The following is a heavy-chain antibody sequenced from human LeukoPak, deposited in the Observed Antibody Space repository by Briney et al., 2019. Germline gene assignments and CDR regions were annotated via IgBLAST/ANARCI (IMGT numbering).Heavy chain of an antibody. V-gene: IGHV3-7*01. J-gene: IGHJ4*02. Sequence: GGSLRLSCVASGFTFSGYWMSWVRQAPGKGPEWVANIKQAGSEIYYVDTVKGRFTISRDNAKNSLYLQMNRLRAEDTAVYYCARQRGDILTGYYMPRGFDYWGQGTLVTVSS. D-gene: IGHD3-9*01. CDR1: GFTFSGYW. CDR2: IKQAGSEI. CDR3: ARQRGDILTGYYMPRGFDY.